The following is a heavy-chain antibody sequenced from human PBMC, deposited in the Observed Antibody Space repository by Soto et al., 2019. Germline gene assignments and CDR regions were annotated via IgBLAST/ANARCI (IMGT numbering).Heavy chain of an antibody. CDR2: LFYTGHT. CDR1: GHPMSNTDYF. D-gene: IGHD6-13*01. J-gene: IGHJ4*02. Sequence: SETLSLTCTVSGHPMSNTDYFWGWIRQTPWSDLQWIGSLFYTGHTYYNPSLLSRITIHPDTSKNQVSLQLDSVTPEDTAVYYCARLIGNSWFVGWGQGTLVTVSS. V-gene: IGHV4-39*01. CDR3: ARLIGNSWFVG.